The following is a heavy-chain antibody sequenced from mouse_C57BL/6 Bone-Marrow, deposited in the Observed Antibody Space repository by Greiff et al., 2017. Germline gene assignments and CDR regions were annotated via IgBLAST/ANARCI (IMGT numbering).Heavy chain of an antibody. CDR1: GFTFTDYY. CDR3: ARYITYAMDY. Sequence: DVMLVESGGGLVQPGGSLSLSCAASGFTFTDYYMSWVRQPPGKALEWLGFIRNKANGYTTEYSASVKGRFTISRDNSQSILYLQMHALRAEDSATYYCARYITYAMDYWGQGTSVTVSS. CDR2: IRNKANGYTT. V-gene: IGHV7-3*01. J-gene: IGHJ4*01.